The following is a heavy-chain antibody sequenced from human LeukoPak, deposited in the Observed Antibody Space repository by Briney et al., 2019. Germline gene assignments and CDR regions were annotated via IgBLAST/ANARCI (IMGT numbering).Heavy chain of an antibody. Sequence: SVKVSCKASGGTFSSYAISWVRQAPGQGLEWMGGIIPIFGTANYAQKFQGRVTITADESTSTAYMELSSLRPEDTAVYYCARENCSGGSCYNHFDYWGQGTLVTVSS. CDR2: IIPIFGTA. D-gene: IGHD2-15*01. CDR3: ARENCSGGSCYNHFDY. V-gene: IGHV1-69*01. CDR1: GGTFSSYA. J-gene: IGHJ4*02.